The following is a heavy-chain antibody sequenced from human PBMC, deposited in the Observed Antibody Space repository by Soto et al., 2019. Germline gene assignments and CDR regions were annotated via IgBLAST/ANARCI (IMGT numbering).Heavy chain of an antibody. D-gene: IGHD3-10*01. Sequence: GGSLRLSCAASGFTFDDYAMHWVRQAPGKGLEWVSGISWNSGSIGYADSVKGRFTISRDNAKNSLYLQMNSLRAEDTALYYCAKDKITMVRGVIDYWGQGTLVTVS. CDR2: ISWNSGSI. CDR3: AKDKITMVRGVIDY. V-gene: IGHV3-9*01. J-gene: IGHJ4*02. CDR1: GFTFDDYA.